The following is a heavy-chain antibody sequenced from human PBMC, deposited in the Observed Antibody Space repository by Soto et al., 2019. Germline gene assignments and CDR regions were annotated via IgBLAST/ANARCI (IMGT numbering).Heavy chain of an antibody. Sequence: SGPTLVNPTETLTLTCTVSGFSLSNARMGVSWIRQPPGKALEWLAHIFSNDEKSYSTSLKSRLTISKDTSKSQVVLTMTNMDPVDTATYYCARIQFGLSGGIMSRDYYYGMDVWGQGTMVTVSS. J-gene: IGHJ6*02. V-gene: IGHV2-26*01. CDR3: ARIQFGLSGGIMSRDYYYGMDV. CDR2: IFSNDEK. CDR1: GFSLSNARMG. D-gene: IGHD3-10*01.